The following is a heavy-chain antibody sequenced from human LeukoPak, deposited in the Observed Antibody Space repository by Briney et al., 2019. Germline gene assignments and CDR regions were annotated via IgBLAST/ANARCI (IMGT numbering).Heavy chain of an antibody. V-gene: IGHV3-74*01. J-gene: IGHJ6*03. CDR1: GFTFSNYW. Sequence: GGSLRLSCAASGFTFSNYWMHWVRQAPGKGLVWVSRINSDGINTSYADSVKGRFTISRDNAKNTLNLQMNRLRAEDTAVYYCAKGSGIQSVLLWFGESGGDYYMDVWGKGTTVTISS. D-gene: IGHD3-10*01. CDR2: INSDGINT. CDR3: AKGSGIQSVLLWFGESGGDYYMDV.